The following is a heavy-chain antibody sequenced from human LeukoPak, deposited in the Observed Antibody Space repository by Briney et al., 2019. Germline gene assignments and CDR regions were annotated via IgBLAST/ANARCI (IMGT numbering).Heavy chain of an antibody. CDR3: AREGDNSGYQPFDY. CDR2: ISPSSGST. V-gene: IGHV1-2*06. Sequence: ASVKVSCKASGYTFTGYYIHWVRQTPGQGLEWMGRISPSSGSTNYAQKFQGRVTMTRDTSISTAYMELRRLGSDDTAVHYCAREGDNSGYQPFDYWGQGTLITVSS. D-gene: IGHD3-22*01. CDR1: GYTFTGYY. J-gene: IGHJ4*02.